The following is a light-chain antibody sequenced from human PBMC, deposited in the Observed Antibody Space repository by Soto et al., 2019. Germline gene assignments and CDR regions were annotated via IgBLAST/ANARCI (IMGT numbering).Light chain of an antibody. CDR2: AAS. CDR1: QGISNW. CDR3: QQANSFPPT. Sequence: DIQMTQSPSSVSASVGDRVTITCRASQGISNWLAWYQQKPGKGPNLLIYAASNLQDGGPSRFSGSRSGTDFTLTISSLQPEDFANYYCQQANSFPPTFGQGTKVEIK. V-gene: IGKV1-12*01. J-gene: IGKJ1*01.